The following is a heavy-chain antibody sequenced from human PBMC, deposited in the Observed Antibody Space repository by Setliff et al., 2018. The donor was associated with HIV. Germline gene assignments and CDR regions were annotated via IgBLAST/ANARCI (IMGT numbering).Heavy chain of an antibody. Sequence: SETLSLTCTVSGGSISSSSYYWGWIRQPPGKGLEWIGSIYYSGSTYYNPSLKSRVTISVDTSKNQFSLKLSSVTAADTAVYYCARGGVKYLRYFDYWGQGTLVTVSS. CDR1: GGSISSSSYY. V-gene: IGHV4-39*07. CDR3: ARGGVKYLRYFDY. D-gene: IGHD2-8*01. J-gene: IGHJ4*02. CDR2: IYYSGST.